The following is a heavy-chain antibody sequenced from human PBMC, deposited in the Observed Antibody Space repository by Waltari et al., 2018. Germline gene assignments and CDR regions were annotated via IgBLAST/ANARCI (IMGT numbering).Heavy chain of an antibody. CDR2: IRGSGGST. J-gene: IGHJ6*02. CDR3: AKDRLYYGMDV. V-gene: IGHV3-23*01. CDR1: GFTFSTYA. Sequence: EVQLLESGGGLVQPGGSLRLSCAASGFTFSTYAMNWVRQAPGRGLEWVSTIRGSGGSTYYADSVKGRFTISRDNSKNTQYLQMNSLRAEDSAVYYCAKDRLYYGMDVWGQGTTVTVSS.